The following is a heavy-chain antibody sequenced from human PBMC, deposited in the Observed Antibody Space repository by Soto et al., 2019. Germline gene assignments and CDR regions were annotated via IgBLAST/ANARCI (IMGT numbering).Heavy chain of an antibody. CDR1: GYSFTSYW. Sequence: GESLKISCKGSGYSFTSYWISWVRQMPGKGLEWMGRIDPSDSYTNYSPSFQGHVTISADKSISTTYLQWSSLKASDTAMYYCARRRYYGSGSYGFDYWGQGTLVTVSS. V-gene: IGHV5-10-1*01. CDR2: IDPSDSYT. J-gene: IGHJ4*02. CDR3: ARRRYYGSGSYGFDY. D-gene: IGHD3-10*01.